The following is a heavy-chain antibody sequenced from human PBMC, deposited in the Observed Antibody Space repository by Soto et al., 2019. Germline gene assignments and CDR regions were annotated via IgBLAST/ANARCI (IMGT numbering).Heavy chain of an antibody. CDR2: ISGSGGST. Sequence: GGSLRLSCAASGFTFSSYAMSWVRQAPGKGLEWVSAISGSGGSTYYADSVKGRFTISRDNSKNTLYLQMNSLRAEDTAVYYCAKVSLRGMVRGKYYFDYWGQGTLVTVSS. D-gene: IGHD3-10*01. J-gene: IGHJ4*02. V-gene: IGHV3-23*01. CDR3: AKVSLRGMVRGKYYFDY. CDR1: GFTFSSYA.